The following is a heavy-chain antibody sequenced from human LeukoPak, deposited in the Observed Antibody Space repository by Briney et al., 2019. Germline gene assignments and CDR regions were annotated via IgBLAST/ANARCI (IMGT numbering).Heavy chain of an antibody. Sequence: GSLRLSCTASGFTFNNYAMSWVRQAPGKGLEWVSTIYSGGSTYYADSVKGRFTISRDNSKNTLYLQMNSLRAEDTAVYYCARGNPGGEYYWGQGTLVTVSS. V-gene: IGHV3-53*01. CDR2: IYSGGST. CDR3: ARGNPGGEYY. D-gene: IGHD1-14*01. CDR1: GFTFNNYA. J-gene: IGHJ4*02.